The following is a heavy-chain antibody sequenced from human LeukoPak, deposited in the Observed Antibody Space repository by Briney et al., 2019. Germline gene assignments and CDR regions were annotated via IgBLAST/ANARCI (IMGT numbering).Heavy chain of an antibody. V-gene: IGHV3-7*05. J-gene: IGHJ4*02. CDR3: ARAPRVSHYFDY. CDR1: GFTFSSYW. D-gene: IGHD6-6*01. CDR2: IKQDGSEK. Sequence: GGSLRLSCAASGFTFSSYWMSWVRQAPGKGLEWVANIKQDGSEKYYVESVKGRYTISSDNAKNSLYLQMNSLRAEDTAVYYCARAPRVSHYFDYWGQGTLVTVSS.